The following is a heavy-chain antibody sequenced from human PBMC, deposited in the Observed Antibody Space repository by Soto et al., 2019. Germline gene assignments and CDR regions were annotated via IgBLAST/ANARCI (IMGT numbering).Heavy chain of an antibody. Sequence: PSETLSLTCTVSGGSISSYYWSWIRQPPGKGLEWIGYIYYSGSTNYNPSLKSRVTISVDTSKNRFSLKLSSVTAADTAVYYCARASVTTVTSYFDYWGQGTLVTVSS. J-gene: IGHJ4*02. V-gene: IGHV4-59*01. D-gene: IGHD4-17*01. CDR2: IYYSGST. CDR1: GGSISSYY. CDR3: ARASVTTVTSYFDY.